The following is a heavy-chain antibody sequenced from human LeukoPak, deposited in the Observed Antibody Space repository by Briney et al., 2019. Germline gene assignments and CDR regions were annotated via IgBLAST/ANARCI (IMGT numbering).Heavy chain of an antibody. Sequence: GASVKVSCKASGYTLTELSMHWVRQAPGKGLEWMGGFDPEDGETIYAQKFQGRVTMTEDTSTDTAYMELSSLRSEDTAVYYCATGIAVAGTRYYWGQGTLVTVSS. CDR1: GYTLTELS. CDR3: ATGIAVAGTRYY. CDR2: FDPEDGET. V-gene: IGHV1-24*01. D-gene: IGHD6-19*01. J-gene: IGHJ4*02.